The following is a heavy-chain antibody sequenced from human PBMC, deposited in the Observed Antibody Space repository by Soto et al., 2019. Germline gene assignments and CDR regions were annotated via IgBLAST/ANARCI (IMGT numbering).Heavy chain of an antibody. CDR3: AKVLDYYYDSSGYNLPFDY. CDR1: GFTFSSSG. J-gene: IGHJ4*02. D-gene: IGHD3-22*01. CDR2: ISYDGSNK. V-gene: IGHV3-30*18. Sequence: GGSLRLSCAASGFTFSSSGMHWVRQAPGKGLEWVAVISYDGSNKYYADSVKGRFTISRDNSKNTLYLQMNSLRAEDTGVYYCAKVLDYYYDSSGYNLPFDYWGQGT.